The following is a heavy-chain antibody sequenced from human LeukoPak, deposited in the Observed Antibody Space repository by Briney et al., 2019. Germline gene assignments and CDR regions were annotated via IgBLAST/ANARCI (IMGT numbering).Heavy chain of an antibody. Sequence: SVKVSCKASGGTFSSYAISWVRQAPGQGLEWMGRIIPIFGTANYAQKFQGRVTITTDESTSTAYMELSSLRSEDTAVYYCTRNGEGGGNDYWGQGTLVTVSS. CDR1: GGTFSSYA. CDR2: IIPIFGTA. D-gene: IGHD2-8*01. J-gene: IGHJ4*02. CDR3: TRNGEGGGNDY. V-gene: IGHV1-69*05.